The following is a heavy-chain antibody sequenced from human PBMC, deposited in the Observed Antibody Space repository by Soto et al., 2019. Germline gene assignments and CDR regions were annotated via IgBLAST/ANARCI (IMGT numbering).Heavy chain of an antibody. CDR2: IYSGGST. CDR3: VREYTPFPRFLESLPLDY. J-gene: IGHJ4*02. V-gene: IGHV3-53*01. D-gene: IGHD3-3*01. CDR1: GFTVSSNY. Sequence: PGGSLRLSCAASGFTVSSNYMSWVRQAPGKGLEWVSVIYSGGSTYYADSVKGRFTISRDNAKNSLYLQMNSLRAEDTAVYYCVREYTPFPRFLESLPLDYWGQGTLVTVSS.